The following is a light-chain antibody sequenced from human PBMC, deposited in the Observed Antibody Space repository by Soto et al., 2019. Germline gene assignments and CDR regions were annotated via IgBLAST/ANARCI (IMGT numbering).Light chain of an antibody. J-gene: IGKJ4*01. CDR2: HAS. CDR3: QQFNTYPT. Sequence: DIHLTQSPAFLSASVEDIVTSTRPASQGISSYLAWYQQKPGKAPKLLIYHASTLESGVPSRFSGSGSGTDFTLTISSLQPEDFATYHCQQFNTYPTFGGGTKVDI. V-gene: IGKV1-9*01. CDR1: QGISSY.